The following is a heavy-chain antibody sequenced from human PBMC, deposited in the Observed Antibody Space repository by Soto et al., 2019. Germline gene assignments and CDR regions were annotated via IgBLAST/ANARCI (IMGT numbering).Heavy chain of an antibody. CDR2: INHSGST. CDR1: GGSFSGYY. Sequence: PSETLSLTCAVYGGSFSGYYWSWIRQPPGKGLEWIGEINHSGSTNYNPSLKSRVTISVDTSKNQFSLKLSSVTAADTAVYYCARGLGYGYLPWWSVAAAGNDWFDPWGQGTLVTVSS. J-gene: IGHJ5*02. V-gene: IGHV4-34*01. CDR3: ARGLGYGYLPWWSVAAAGNDWFDP. D-gene: IGHD6-13*01.